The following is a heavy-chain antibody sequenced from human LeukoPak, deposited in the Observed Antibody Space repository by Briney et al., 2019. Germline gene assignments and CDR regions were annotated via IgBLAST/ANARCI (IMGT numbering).Heavy chain of an antibody. Sequence: PGGSLRLSCAASGFTFSSYGMHWVRQAPGKGLEWVAFIRYDGSNKYYADSVKGRFTISRDNSKNTLYLQMNSLRAEDTAVYYCAETHCSSTSCSRGYYMDVWGKGTTVTVSS. CDR2: IRYDGSNK. CDR3: AETHCSSTSCSRGYYMDV. J-gene: IGHJ6*03. D-gene: IGHD2-2*01. CDR1: GFTFSSYG. V-gene: IGHV3-30*02.